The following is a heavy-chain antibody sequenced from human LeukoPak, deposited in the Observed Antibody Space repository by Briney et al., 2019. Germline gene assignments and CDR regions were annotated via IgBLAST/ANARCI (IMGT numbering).Heavy chain of an antibody. J-gene: IGHJ4*02. CDR3: ARVPAAGREYYFDY. CDR1: GGSISSYY. CDR2: IYYSGST. V-gene: IGHV4-59*12. Sequence: SETLSLTCTVSGGSISSYYWSWIRQPPGKGLEWIGYIYYSGSTNYNPSLKSRVTISVDTSKNQFSLKLSSVTAADTAVYYCARVPAAGREYYFDYWGQGTLVTVSS. D-gene: IGHD6-13*01.